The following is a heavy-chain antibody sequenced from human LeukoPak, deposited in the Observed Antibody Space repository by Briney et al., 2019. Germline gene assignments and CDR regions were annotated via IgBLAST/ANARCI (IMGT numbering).Heavy chain of an antibody. J-gene: IGHJ4*02. Sequence: GGSLRLSCAASGFTVSSNYMSWVRQAPGKGLEWVSVIYSGGSTYYADSVKGRFTISRDNSKNTLYLQMNSLRAEDTAVYYCARGGGGHHYYFDYWGQGTLVTVSS. V-gene: IGHV3-53*01. D-gene: IGHD2-15*01. CDR2: IYSGGST. CDR3: ARGGGGHHYYFDY. CDR1: GFTVSSNY.